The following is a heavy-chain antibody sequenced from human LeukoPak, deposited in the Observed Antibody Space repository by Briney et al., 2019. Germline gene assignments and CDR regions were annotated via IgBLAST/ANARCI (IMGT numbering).Heavy chain of an antibody. CDR2: INHSGST. J-gene: IGHJ5*02. D-gene: IGHD3-9*01. V-gene: IGHV4-34*01. CDR1: GGSFSGYY. CDR3: ARCRYFDWLLSHNWFDP. Sequence: PSETLPLTCAVYGGSFSGYYWSWIRQPPGKGLEWIGEINHSGSTNYNPSLKSRVTISVDTSKNQFSLKLSSVTAADTAVYYCARCRYFDWLLSHNWFDPWGQGTLVTVSS.